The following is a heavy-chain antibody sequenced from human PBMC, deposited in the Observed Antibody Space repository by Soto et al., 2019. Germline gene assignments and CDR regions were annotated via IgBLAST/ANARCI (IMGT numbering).Heavy chain of an antibody. CDR2: IYYSGST. Sequence: PSETLSLTCSVSGGSIGSYYGSWIRQPPGKGLEWIGYIYYSGSTNYNPSLKSRVTISVDTSKNQFSLKLSSVTAADTAVYYCARHHGAVAGDTTDYWGQGTLVTVSS. CDR1: GGSIGSYY. CDR3: ARHHGAVAGDTTDY. J-gene: IGHJ4*02. V-gene: IGHV4-59*08. D-gene: IGHD6-19*01.